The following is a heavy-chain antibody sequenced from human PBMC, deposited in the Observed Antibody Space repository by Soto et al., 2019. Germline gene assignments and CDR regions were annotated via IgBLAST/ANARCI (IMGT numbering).Heavy chain of an antibody. D-gene: IGHD2-2*01. CDR2: ISAYNGNT. J-gene: IGHJ5*02. CDR3: ARVGSRSLGYCSSTSCDNWFDP. V-gene: IGHV1-18*01. Sequence: ASLKVSCKASGYTFTSCGITWGRQAPGQGLEGMGWISAYNGNTNYAQKLQGRVTMTTDTSTSTAYMELRSLRSDDTAVYYCARVGSRSLGYCSSTSCDNWFDPWGQGTLVTVSS. CDR1: GYTFTSCG.